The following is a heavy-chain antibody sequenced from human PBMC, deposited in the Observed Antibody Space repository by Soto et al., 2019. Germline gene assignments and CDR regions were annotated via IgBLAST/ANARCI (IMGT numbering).Heavy chain of an antibody. CDR2: INPNSGGA. Sequence: QVQLVQSGAEVKQPGASVKVSCKASGYTFTGYYMHWVRQAPGQGLEWMGWINPNSGGANYVQKFQGWVTMTSDTSISTAYMEVTRLTSDDMAIYYCAREQLGYCSGGDCHNAFDIWGQGTMVTVSS. CDR3: AREQLGYCSGGDCHNAFDI. V-gene: IGHV1-2*04. CDR1: GYTFTGYY. J-gene: IGHJ3*02. D-gene: IGHD2-15*01.